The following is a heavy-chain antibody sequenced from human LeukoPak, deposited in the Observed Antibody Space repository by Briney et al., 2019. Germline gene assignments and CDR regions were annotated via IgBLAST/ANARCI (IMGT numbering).Heavy chain of an antibody. D-gene: IGHD4-23*01. V-gene: IGHV4-59*01. CDR1: GGSISSYY. J-gene: IGHJ4*02. CDR2: VYYSGST. Sequence: SETLSLTCTVSGGSISSYYWSWIRQPPGKGLEWIGYVYYSGSTNYNPSLKSRVTISVDTSKNQFSLKLSSVTAADTAVYYCARAYYGGNPDYWGQGTLVTVSS. CDR3: ARAYYGGNPDY.